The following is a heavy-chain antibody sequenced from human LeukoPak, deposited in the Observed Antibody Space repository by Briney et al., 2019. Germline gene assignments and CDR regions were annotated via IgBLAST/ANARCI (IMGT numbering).Heavy chain of an antibody. D-gene: IGHD1-26*01. CDR3: ASQSGSYRPFDY. J-gene: IGHJ4*02. CDR2: INPSGGST. CDR1: GYTFTSYD. V-gene: IGHV1-46*01. Sequence: ASVKVSCKASGYTFTSYDINWVRQAPGQGLEWMGIINPSGGSTSYAQRFQGRVTMTRDTSTSTVYMELSSLRSEDTAVFYCASQSGSYRPFDYWGQGTLVTVSS.